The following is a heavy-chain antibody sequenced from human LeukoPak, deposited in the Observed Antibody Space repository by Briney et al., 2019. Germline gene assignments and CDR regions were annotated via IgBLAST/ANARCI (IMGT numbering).Heavy chain of an antibody. Sequence: PSETLSLTCTVSGGSISSYYWSWIRQPPGKGLEWIGYIYYSGSTNYNPSLKSRVTISVDTSKNQFSLKLSSVTAADTAVYYCARDGDGYKGLIDYWGQGTLVTVSS. V-gene: IGHV4-59*01. J-gene: IGHJ4*02. CDR1: GGSISSYY. CDR3: ARDGDGYKGLIDY. D-gene: IGHD5-24*01. CDR2: IYYSGST.